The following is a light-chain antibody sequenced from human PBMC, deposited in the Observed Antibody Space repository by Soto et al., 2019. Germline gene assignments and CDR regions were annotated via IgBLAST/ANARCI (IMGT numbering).Light chain of an antibody. J-gene: IGKJ2*01. CDR3: QQYNNGPSYT. Sequence: EIVMTQSPAPLSVSPGARATLSCRASESISSSLAWYQQKPGQAPRLLIYGASTRATGIPARFSGSGSGTEFTLTIRILQSEDFAVYYCQQYNNGPSYTIGQGTKLEIK. V-gene: IGKV3-15*01. CDR2: GAS. CDR1: ESISSS.